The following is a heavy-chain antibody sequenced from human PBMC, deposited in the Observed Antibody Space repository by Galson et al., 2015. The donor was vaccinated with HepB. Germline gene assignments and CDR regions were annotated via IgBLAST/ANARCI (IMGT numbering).Heavy chain of an antibody. D-gene: IGHD3-10*01. J-gene: IGHJ4*02. Sequence: SLRLSCAPSGFTSSSFAMSWVRQAPGKGLEWVPAISGSGCGTYFADSVTGRFTISRDNSKNTLYLQMASLRAEDTALYYCVKAPEGITSGESWHGGDSWGQGTLVTVSS. V-gene: IGHV3-23*01. CDR3: VKAPEGITSGESWHGGDS. CDR1: GFTSSSFA. CDR2: ISGSGCGT.